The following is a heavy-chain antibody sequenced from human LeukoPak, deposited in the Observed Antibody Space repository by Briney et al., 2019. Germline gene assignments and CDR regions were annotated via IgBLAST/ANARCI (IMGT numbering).Heavy chain of an antibody. Sequence: PGESLRLSCAASGFTFNSYWMHWVRQVPGKGLVWVSRIDSDGSSTSYADSVKGRFTVSRDNAKNTVSLQMNSLRAEDTAVYYGVRDRIGFDPWGQGTLVTVSS. V-gene: IGHV3-74*01. D-gene: IGHD3-16*02. CDR3: VRDRIGFDP. CDR1: GFTFNSYW. CDR2: IDSDGSST. J-gene: IGHJ5*02.